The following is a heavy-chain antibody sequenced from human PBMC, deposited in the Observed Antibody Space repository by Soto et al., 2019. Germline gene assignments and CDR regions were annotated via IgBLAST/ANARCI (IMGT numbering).Heavy chain of an antibody. CDR3: AREVLTTKWYFDN. D-gene: IGHD2-8*01. V-gene: IGHV3-30-3*01. J-gene: IGHJ4*02. Sequence: PGGSLRLSCTTSVFTFSSYSMHFFRQSPGKGLEWVAVTSSSAGFQFYADSVKGRFTISRDNSKNTLYLHMNSVRPEDTALYYCAREVLTTKWYFDNWGQG. CDR2: TSSSAGFQ. CDR1: VFTFSSYS.